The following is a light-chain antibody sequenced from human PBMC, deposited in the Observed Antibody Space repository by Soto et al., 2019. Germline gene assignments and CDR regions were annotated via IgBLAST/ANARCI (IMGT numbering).Light chain of an antibody. J-gene: IGKJ4*01. V-gene: IGKV3-15*01. CDR2: GAS. CDR3: QQYNNWPLT. Sequence: IGITQSPATLSVSPGERPTLSCRASQSVSSNLAWYQQKPGQAPRLLIYGASTRATGIPARFSGSGSGTEFTLTISSLQSEDFAVYYCQQYNNWPLTFGGGTKVDI. CDR1: QSVSSN.